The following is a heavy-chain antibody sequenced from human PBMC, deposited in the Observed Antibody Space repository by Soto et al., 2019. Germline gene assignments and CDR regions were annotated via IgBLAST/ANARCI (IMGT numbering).Heavy chain of an antibody. CDR2: IYYSGRT. D-gene: IGHD6-13*01. CDR1: GGSVRSSSYY. J-gene: IGHJ4*02. V-gene: IGHV4-39*01. CDR3: ARHEGGAAADRPLDY. Sequence: QLRLQESGPGLVKSSETLSLTCTISGGSVRSSSYYWGWIRQPPGKGLEWIASIYYSGRTHNNPALKSRSPRSIDTDTNQFSLKMDSVTAADTAVYYCARHEGGAAADRPLDYWGQGTLVTVSS.